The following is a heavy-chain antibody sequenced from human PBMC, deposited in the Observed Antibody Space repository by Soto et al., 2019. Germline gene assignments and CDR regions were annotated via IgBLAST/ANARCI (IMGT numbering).Heavy chain of an antibody. CDR1: GYTFTSYA. CDR3: ARGTVVVAAAFDY. CDR2: INAGNGNT. J-gene: IGHJ4*02. V-gene: IGHV1-3*01. D-gene: IGHD2-15*01. Sequence: VASVKVSCKASGYTFTSYAMHWVRQAPGQRLEWMGWINAGNGNTKYSQKFQGRVTITRDTSASTAYMELSSLRSEDTAVYYCARGTVVVAAAFDYWGQGTLVTVSS.